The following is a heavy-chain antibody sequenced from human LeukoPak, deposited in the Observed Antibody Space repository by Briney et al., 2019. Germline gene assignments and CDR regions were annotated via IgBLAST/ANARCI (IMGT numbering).Heavy chain of an antibody. J-gene: IGHJ4*02. Sequence: GGSLRLSCAASGFTVSSNYMSWVRQAPGKGLEWVANIKQDGSEKYYVDSVKGRFTISRDNAKNSLYLQMNSLRAEDTAVYYCARARRDFFDYWGQGTLVTVSS. CDR2: IKQDGSEK. CDR1: GFTVSSNY. V-gene: IGHV3-7*01. D-gene: IGHD2/OR15-2a*01. CDR3: ARARRDFFDY.